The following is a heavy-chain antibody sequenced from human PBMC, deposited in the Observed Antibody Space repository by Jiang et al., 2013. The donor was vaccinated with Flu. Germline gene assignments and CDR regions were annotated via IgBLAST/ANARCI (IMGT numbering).Heavy chain of an antibody. V-gene: IGHV5-51*01. D-gene: IGHD6-13*01. J-gene: IGHJ6*02. CDR3: ARRGTAAAGTYGMDV. CDR1: GYSFTNYW. CDR2: VWPGDSDT. Sequence: LKISCKGSGYSFTNYWIGWVRQMPGKGLEWMGIVWPGDSDTRYSPSFQGQVTISVDKSISTAYLQWSSLKPSDTAMYYCARRGTAAAGTYGMDVWGQGTTVTVSS.